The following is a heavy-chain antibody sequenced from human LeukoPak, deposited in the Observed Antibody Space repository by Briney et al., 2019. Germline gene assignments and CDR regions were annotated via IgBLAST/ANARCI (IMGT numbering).Heavy chain of an antibody. J-gene: IGHJ3*02. CDR1: GFTFSSTW. V-gene: IGHV3-7*04. CDR2: IKPDGSEK. Sequence: GGSLRLSCTASGFTFSSTWMSWVRQAPGKGPEWLANIKPDGSEKYYVDSVRGRFTISRDNAKNSLYLQMNSLRAEDTALYYCARALLHSFDICGQGTMVTVSS. CDR3: ARALLHSFDI.